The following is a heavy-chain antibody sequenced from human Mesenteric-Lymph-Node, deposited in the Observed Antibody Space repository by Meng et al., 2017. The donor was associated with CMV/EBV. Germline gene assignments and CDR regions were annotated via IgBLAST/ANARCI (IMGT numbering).Heavy chain of an antibody. V-gene: IGHV3-20*04. CDR1: GFTFDDYG. CDR3: ARGLGYCSSTSCYTRWFDP. J-gene: IGHJ5*02. CDR2: INWNGGST. D-gene: IGHD2-2*02. Sequence: GESLKISCAASGFTFDDYGMSWVRQAPGKGLEWVSGINWNGGSTGYADSVKGRFTISRDNAKNSLYLQMNSLRAEDTAVYYCARGLGYCSSTSCYTRWFDPWGQGTLVTVSS.